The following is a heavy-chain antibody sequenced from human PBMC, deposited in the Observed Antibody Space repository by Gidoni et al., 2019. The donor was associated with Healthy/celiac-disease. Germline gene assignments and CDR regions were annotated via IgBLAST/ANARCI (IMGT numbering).Heavy chain of an antibody. J-gene: IGHJ5*02. CDR3: AKGYYDLSGWFDP. CDR1: GFTFDDYA. V-gene: IGHV3-9*01. Sequence: EVQLVECGGGLVQPGRSLRLSCAASGFTFDDYAMHWVRQAPGKGLEWVSGISWNSGSIGYADSVKGRFTISRDNAKNSLYLQMNSLRAEDTALYYCAKGYYDLSGWFDPWGQGTLVTVSS. D-gene: IGHD3-3*01. CDR2: ISWNSGSI.